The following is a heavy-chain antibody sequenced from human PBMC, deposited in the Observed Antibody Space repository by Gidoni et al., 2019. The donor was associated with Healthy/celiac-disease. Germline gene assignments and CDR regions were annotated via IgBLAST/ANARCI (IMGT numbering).Heavy chain of an antibody. CDR1: GFTFDDYA. V-gene: IGHV3-9*01. CDR3: AKGGGYCSGGSCYTKSTYYDY. J-gene: IGHJ4*02. CDR2: ISWNSGSI. D-gene: IGHD2-15*01. Sequence: EVQLVESGGGLVQPGRSLRLSCAASGFTFDDYAIHWRRQAPGKGLEWVSGISWNSGSIGYADSVKGRFTISRDNAKNSRYLQMNSLRAEDKALYYCAKGGGYCSGGSCYTKSTYYDYWGQGTLVAVSS.